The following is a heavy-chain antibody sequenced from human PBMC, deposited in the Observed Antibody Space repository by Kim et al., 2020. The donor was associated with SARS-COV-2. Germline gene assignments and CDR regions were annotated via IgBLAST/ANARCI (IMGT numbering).Heavy chain of an antibody. CDR3: ATGSPFGVGWFDP. Sequence: IYAQKFQGRVTMPEDTSTDPAYMELSSLRSEDAAVYYCATGSPFGVGWFDPWGQGTLVTVSS. J-gene: IGHJ5*02. V-gene: IGHV1-24*01. D-gene: IGHD3-3*01.